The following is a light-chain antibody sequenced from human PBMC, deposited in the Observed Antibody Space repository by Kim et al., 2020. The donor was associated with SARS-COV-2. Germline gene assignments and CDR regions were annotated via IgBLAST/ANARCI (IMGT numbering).Light chain of an antibody. CDR3: LLYYGGAWV. CDR2: GSN. CDR1: SGAVNSAYY. Sequence: QAVVTQEPSLTVSPGGTVTLTCASSSGAVNSAYYPNWFQQKPGQAPRALIYGSNNKHSWTPARFSGSLLGGKAALTLSGVQPEDEAEYYCLLYYGGAWVFGGGTQLTVL. J-gene: IGLJ3*02. V-gene: IGLV7-43*01.